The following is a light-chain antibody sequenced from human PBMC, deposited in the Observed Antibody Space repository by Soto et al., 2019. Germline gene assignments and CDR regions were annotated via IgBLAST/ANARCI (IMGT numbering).Light chain of an antibody. CDR1: SCNIGSNT. J-gene: IGLJ1*01. Sequence: QSVLTQPPSASGTPGQRVTISCSGSSCNIGSNTLSWYQHLPGTAPKLLIYSNNQRPSGVPDRFSGSKSGTSASLAISGLQSEDEADYYCAAWDDTLNGLYVFGTGTKVTVL. V-gene: IGLV1-44*01. CDR3: AAWDDTLNGLYV. CDR2: SNN.